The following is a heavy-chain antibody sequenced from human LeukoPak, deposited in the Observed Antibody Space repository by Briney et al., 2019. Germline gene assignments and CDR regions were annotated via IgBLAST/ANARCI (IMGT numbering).Heavy chain of an antibody. J-gene: IGHJ4*02. V-gene: IGHV6-1*01. D-gene: IGHD1-26*01. CDR3: ARERGSPIWFDY. CDR2: TYYRSTWYN. CDR1: GDSVSSNSAA. Sequence: SQTLSLTCAISGDSVSSNSAAWNWIRQSPSRGLEWLGRTYYRSTWYNDYAVSVQSRITIHPDTSKNQFSLQLNSVTPEDTAVYFCARERGSPIWFDYWGQGTLVTVSS.